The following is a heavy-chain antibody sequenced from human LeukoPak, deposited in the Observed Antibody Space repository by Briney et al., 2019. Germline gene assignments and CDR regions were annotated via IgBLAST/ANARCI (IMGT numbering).Heavy chain of an antibody. CDR1: GYTFTGYY. CDR3: ARDLTGYGDRSPFDY. CDR2: INPNSGGT. Sequence: ASVKVSCKASGYTFTGYYMHWVRQAPGQGLEWMGWINPNSGGTNYAQKFQGRVTMTRDTFISTAYMELSRLRSDDTAVYYCARDLTGYGDRSPFDYWGQGTLVTVSS. J-gene: IGHJ4*02. V-gene: IGHV1-2*02. D-gene: IGHD4-17*01.